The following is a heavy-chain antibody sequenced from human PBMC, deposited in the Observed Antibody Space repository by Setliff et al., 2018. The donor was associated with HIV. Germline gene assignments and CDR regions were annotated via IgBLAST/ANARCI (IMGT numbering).Heavy chain of an antibody. J-gene: IGHJ4*02. CDR2: IYWNDDK. CDR3: APPYHRSPDYNTLTAYPPYFDF. V-gene: IGHV2-5*01. CDR1: GFSLTTTGVG. D-gene: IGHD3-9*01. Sequence: ESGPTLVNPTQTLTLTCTFSGFSLTTTGVGVGWIRQPPGKALEWLALIYWNDDKRYNPSLKNRLTLTNDTSKNQVVLRMTDMDPVDTATYFCAPPYHRSPDYNTLTAYPPYFDFWGQGSLVTVAS.